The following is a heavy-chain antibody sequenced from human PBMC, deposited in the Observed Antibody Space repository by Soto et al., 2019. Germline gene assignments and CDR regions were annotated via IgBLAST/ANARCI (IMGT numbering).Heavy chain of an antibody. V-gene: IGHV1-69*02. J-gene: IGHJ4*02. CDR1: GGTFSSYT. CDR3: ASSSGHSSGWFFFDY. CDR2: IIPILGIA. D-gene: IGHD6-19*01. Sequence: QVQLVQSGAEVKKPGSSVKVSCKASGGTFSSYTISWVRQAPGQGLEWMGRIIPILGIANYAQKFQGRVTITADKSTSTAYMELSSLRSEDTAVYYCASSSGHSSGWFFFDYWGQGTLVTVSS.